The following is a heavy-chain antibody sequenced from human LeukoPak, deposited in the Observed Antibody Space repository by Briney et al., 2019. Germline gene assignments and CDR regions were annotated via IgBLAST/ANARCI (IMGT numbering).Heavy chain of an antibody. J-gene: IGHJ4*02. CDR1: GFTSSRYA. Sequence: AGSLRLSCSASGFTSSRYAMHWVRKAPGKGLEWVAVISYDGSNKYYADSVKGRFTISRDNSKNTLYLQMNSLRPEDTAVYYCARVLTLVGSGSYRDYWGQGTLVTVSS. CDR2: ISYDGSNK. CDR3: ARVLTLVGSGSYRDY. V-gene: IGHV3-30-3*01. D-gene: IGHD3-10*01.